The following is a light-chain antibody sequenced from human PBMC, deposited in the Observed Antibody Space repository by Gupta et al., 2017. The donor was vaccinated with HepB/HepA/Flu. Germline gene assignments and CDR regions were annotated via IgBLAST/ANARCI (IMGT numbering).Light chain of an antibody. CDR1: NIGSKS. CDR3: QVWDTSSDHWV. J-gene: IGLJ3*02. V-gene: IGLV3-21*03. CDR2: DDS. Sequence: SDVLTQPPSVSVAPGKTARITCGGTNIGSKSVHWYQQKPGQAPVLVVHDDSDRPSGIPERFSGSNSGNTATLTISRVEAGDEADYSCQVWDTSSDHWVFGGGTKLTVL.